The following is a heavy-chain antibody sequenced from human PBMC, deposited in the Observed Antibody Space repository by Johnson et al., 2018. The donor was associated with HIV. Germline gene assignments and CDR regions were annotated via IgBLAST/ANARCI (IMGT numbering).Heavy chain of an antibody. D-gene: IGHD2-2*01. CDR2: IRYDGSNK. CDR1: GFTFSSYG. CDR3: AKTAAADAFDI. V-gene: IGHV3-30*02. Sequence: QVQLVESGGGVVQPGGSLRLSCAASGFTFSSYGMHWVRQAPGKGLEWVAFIRYDGSNKYYAASVKGRFTISRDNSKNTRYLQMNSLRAEDTAVYYCAKTAAADAFDIWGQGTMVTVSS. J-gene: IGHJ3*02.